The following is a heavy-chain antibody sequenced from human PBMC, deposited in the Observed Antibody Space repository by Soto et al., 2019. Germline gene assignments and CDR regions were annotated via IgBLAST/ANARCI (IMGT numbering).Heavy chain of an antibody. CDR1: GFSFASSW. CDR3: ARGDYRVLEY. Sequence: GESLKISCKDSGFSFASSWIGWVRQMPGKGLEWMGVIYPGDSDTRYSPSFQGQVTISADKSISTAYLQWSSLKASDTAMYYCARGDYRVLEYWGQGSLVTVSS. J-gene: IGHJ4*02. V-gene: IGHV5-51*01. CDR2: IYPGDSDT. D-gene: IGHD4-4*01.